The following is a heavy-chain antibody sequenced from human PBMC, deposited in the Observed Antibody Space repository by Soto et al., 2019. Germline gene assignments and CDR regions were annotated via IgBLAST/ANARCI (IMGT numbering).Heavy chain of an antibody. CDR3: ASSRRTGTSKFHYYYYGMDV. CDR1: GFTFSSYA. CDR2: ISYDGSNK. Sequence: GSLRLSCAASGFTFSSYAMHWVRQAPGKGLEWVAVISYDGSNKYYADSVKGRFTISRDNSKNTLYLQMNSLRAEDTAVYYCASSRRTGTSKFHYYYYGMDVWGQGTTVTVSS. D-gene: IGHD1-1*01. V-gene: IGHV3-30-3*01. J-gene: IGHJ6*02.